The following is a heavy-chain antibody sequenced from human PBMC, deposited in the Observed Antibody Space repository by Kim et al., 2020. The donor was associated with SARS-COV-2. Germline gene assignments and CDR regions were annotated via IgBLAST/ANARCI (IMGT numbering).Heavy chain of an antibody. CDR3: ARGSSGSYPRAFDI. V-gene: IGHV3-74*01. J-gene: IGHJ3*02. CDR2: INSVWSST. D-gene: IGHD1-26*01. Sequence: GGSLRLSCAASGFTFSSYWMHWVRQAPGKGLLWVSRINSVWSSTTYAEYVKGRFTISRDNSKNTLYLQMDSLRAEDTAVYYCARGSSGSYPRAFDIWGAGTMVTVSS. CDR1: GFTFSSYW.